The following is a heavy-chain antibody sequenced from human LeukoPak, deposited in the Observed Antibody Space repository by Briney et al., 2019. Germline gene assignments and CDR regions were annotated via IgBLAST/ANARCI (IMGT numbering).Heavy chain of an antibody. CDR2: MNPNSGNT. CDR3: ARDPSGSYALHSGAFDI. J-gene: IGHJ3*02. Sequence: GASVKVSCKASGYTFTSYDINWVRQATGQGLEWMGWMNPNSGNTGYAQKFQGRVTMTRDTSTSTVYMELSSLRSEDTAVYYCARDPSGSYALHSGAFDIWGQGTMVTVSS. D-gene: IGHD1-26*01. CDR1: GYTFTSYD. V-gene: IGHV1-8*02.